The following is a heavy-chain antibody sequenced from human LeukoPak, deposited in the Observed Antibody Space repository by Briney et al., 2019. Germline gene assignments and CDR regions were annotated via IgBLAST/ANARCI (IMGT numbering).Heavy chain of an antibody. J-gene: IGHJ3*02. CDR2: ISGSGSST. Sequence: GGSLRLSCAASGFTFSSYAMSWVRQAPGKGLEWVSVISGSGSSTYYADSVKGRFTISRDNSKNTLYLQMNSLRAEDTAVYYCAKGFRGKLKNDAFDIWGQGTMVTVSS. CDR3: AKGFRGKLKNDAFDI. CDR1: GFTFSSYA. V-gene: IGHV3-23*01. D-gene: IGHD3-10*01.